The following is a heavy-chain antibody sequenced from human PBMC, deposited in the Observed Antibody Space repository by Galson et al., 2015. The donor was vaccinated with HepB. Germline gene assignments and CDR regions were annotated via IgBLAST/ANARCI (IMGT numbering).Heavy chain of an antibody. CDR1: GFTFSKYG. CDR2: VWYDGSQQ. CDR3: ARGLHDYGDYGGGY. Sequence: SLRLSCAASGFTFSKYGMHWVRQAPGKGLEWVAFVWYDGSQQFYADSVKGRFTISRDNSKNILFLAMNSLRAEDTAVYYCARGLHDYGDYGGGYWGQGTLVTVSS. J-gene: IGHJ4*02. V-gene: IGHV3-33*01. D-gene: IGHD4-17*01.